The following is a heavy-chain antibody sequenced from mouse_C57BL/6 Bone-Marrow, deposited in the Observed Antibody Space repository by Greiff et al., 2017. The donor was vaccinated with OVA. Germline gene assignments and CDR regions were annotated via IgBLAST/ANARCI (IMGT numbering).Heavy chain of an antibody. Sequence: QVQLQQPGAELVKPGASVKLSCKASGYTFTSYWMHWVKQRPGQGLEWIGMIHPNSGSTNYNEKFKSKATLTVDKSSSTAYMQLSSLTSEDSAVYYCARPLMTTVPYWYFDVWGTGTTVTVSS. V-gene: IGHV1-64*01. CDR2: IHPNSGST. CDR1: GYTFTSYW. CDR3: ARPLMTTVPYWYFDV. D-gene: IGHD1-2*01. J-gene: IGHJ1*03.